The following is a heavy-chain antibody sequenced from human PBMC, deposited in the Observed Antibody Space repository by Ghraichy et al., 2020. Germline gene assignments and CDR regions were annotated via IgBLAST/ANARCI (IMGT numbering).Heavy chain of an antibody. CDR2: ISASGDIT. J-gene: IGHJ3*02. V-gene: IGHV3-23*01. CDR1: GFSFPSYA. D-gene: IGHD1-1*01. CDR3: AKTNNAHWNEDPFDI. Sequence: LSLPCAASGFSFPSYAMNWVRQAPGRGLEWVSSISASGDITYYGDSLKGRFTISRDNSKKTLYLQMNSLRAEDTAVYFCAKTNNAHWNEDPFDIWGQGTLVTISS.